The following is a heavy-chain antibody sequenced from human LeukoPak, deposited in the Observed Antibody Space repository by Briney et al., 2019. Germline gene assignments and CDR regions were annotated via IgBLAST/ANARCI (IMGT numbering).Heavy chain of an antibody. CDR1: GFTFSSSA. J-gene: IGHJ4*02. V-gene: IGHV1-58*02. CDR2: IVVGSGHT. Sequence: TSVKVSCKASGFTFSSSAMQWVRQARGQRLEWIGWIVVGSGHTNYAQSFQERVTITGDMSTSTAYMELSSLRSEDTAVYYCAAAPKGYCSSNSCRGDYIDYWGQGTLVTVSS. CDR3: AAAPKGYCSSNSCRGDYIDY. D-gene: IGHD2-2*01.